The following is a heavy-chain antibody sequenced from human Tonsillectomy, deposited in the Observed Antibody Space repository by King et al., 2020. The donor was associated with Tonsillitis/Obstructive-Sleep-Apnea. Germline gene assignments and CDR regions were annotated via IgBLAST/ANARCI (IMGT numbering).Heavy chain of an antibody. D-gene: IGHD2-21*01. CDR2: ISGSGGST. CDR3: AKAPTFQHIAGGYFQH. Sequence: VQLVESGGGLVQPGGSLRLSCAASGFTFSSYAMSWVRQAPGKGLEWVSAISGSGGSTYYADSVKGRFTISRDNSKNTLYLQMNSLRAEDTAVYYCAKAPTFQHIAGGYFQHWGQGTLVTVSS. CDR1: GFTFSSYA. J-gene: IGHJ1*01. V-gene: IGHV3-23*04.